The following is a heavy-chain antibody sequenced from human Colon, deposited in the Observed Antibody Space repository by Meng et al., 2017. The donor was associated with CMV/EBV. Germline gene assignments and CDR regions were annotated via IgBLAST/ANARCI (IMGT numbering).Heavy chain of an antibody. Sequence: GGSLRLSCKGSGYSFTSYWIGWVRQMPGKGLEWMGIIYPGDSDTRYSPSFQGQVTISADQSISTAYLQWSSLKASDTAMYYCARHDRYYGSGSFLSGSDYWGQGTLVTVSS. CDR1: GYSFTSYW. CDR3: ARHDRYYGSGSFLSGSDY. J-gene: IGHJ4*02. V-gene: IGHV5-51*01. D-gene: IGHD3-10*01. CDR2: IYPGDSDT.